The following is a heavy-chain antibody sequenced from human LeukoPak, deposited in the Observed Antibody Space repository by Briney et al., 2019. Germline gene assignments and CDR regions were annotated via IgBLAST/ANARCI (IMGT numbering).Heavy chain of an antibody. CDR1: GFTFDDYA. Sequence: GGSLRLSCAASGFTFDDYAMHWVRQAPGKGLEWVSGISWNSGSIGYADSVKGRFTISRDNAKNSLYLQMNSLRAEDTAVYYCASGIGVWELLGYFDYWGQGTLVTVSS. CDR2: ISWNSGSI. J-gene: IGHJ4*02. D-gene: IGHD1-26*01. V-gene: IGHV3-9*01. CDR3: ASGIGVWELLGYFDY.